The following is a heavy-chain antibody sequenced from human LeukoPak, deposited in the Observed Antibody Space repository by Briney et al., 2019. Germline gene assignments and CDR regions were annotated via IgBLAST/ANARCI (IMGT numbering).Heavy chain of an antibody. J-gene: IGHJ4*02. CDR1: GGSISSGGYY. D-gene: IGHD3-10*01. CDR2: INHSGST. CDR3: ARGPSGTMVRGVIHY. V-gene: IGHV4-30-2*01. Sequence: PSQTLSLTCTVSGGSISSGGYYWSWIRQPPGKGLEWIGEINHSGSTNYNPSLKSRVTISVDTSKNQFSLKLSSVTAADTAVYYCARGPSGTMVRGVIHYWGQGTLVAVSS.